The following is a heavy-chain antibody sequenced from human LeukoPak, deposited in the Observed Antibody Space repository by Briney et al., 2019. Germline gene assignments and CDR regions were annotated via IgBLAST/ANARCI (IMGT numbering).Heavy chain of an antibody. V-gene: IGHV1-2*02. D-gene: IGHD2-2*01. CDR3: ARVKKLMPELEF. CDR1: GYTFTDYF. J-gene: IGHJ4*02. Sequence: GASVKVSCKSSGYTFTDYFIHWVRQAPGQGIEWMGWINPNSGATKYAQKFQGRVSMTRDTSINTAYMDLTNLRSDDTAIFYCARVKKLMPELEFWGQGTLVTVSS. CDR2: INPNSGAT.